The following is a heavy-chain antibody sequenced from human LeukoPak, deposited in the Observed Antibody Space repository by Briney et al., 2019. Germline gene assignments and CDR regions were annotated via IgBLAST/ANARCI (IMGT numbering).Heavy chain of an antibody. Sequence: GGSLRLSCAASGFTFSSYAMHWVRQAPGKGLEWVAVISYDGSNKYYADSVKGRFTISRDNSKNTLYLQMNSLRAEDTAVYYCAKAEWGYYDSSGYLSFFDYWGQGTLVTVSS. CDR1: GFTFSSYA. J-gene: IGHJ4*02. D-gene: IGHD3-22*01. CDR2: ISYDGSNK. V-gene: IGHV3-30-3*01. CDR3: AKAEWGYYDSSGYLSFFDY.